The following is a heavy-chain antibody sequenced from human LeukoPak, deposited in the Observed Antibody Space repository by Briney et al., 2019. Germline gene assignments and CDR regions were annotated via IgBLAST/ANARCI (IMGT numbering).Heavy chain of an antibody. J-gene: IGHJ3*02. CDR3: AKCSSSYGNDALDI. D-gene: IGHD3-16*01. CDR2: ISGGGAKT. Sequence: PGGSLRLSCAASGFNFDQYAMNWVRQAPGKGREWVSFISGGGAKTFYADSVKGRFSISRDNSKNTVYLHMNSLRAEDTAIYYCAKCSSSYGNDALDIWGQGTMVTVSS. CDR1: GFNFDQYA. V-gene: IGHV3-23*01.